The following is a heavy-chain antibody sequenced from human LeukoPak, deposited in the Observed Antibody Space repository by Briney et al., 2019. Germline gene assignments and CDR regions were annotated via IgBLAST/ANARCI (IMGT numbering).Heavy chain of an antibody. CDR3: ARNLVGKTDFDY. CDR2: INAGNGDT. J-gene: IGHJ4*02. D-gene: IGHD6-19*01. CDR1: GDTFSDYA. Sequence: ASVKVSCKASGDTFSDYAMHWVRQAPGQRLEWMGWINAGNGDTKYSQKFQGRVTITWDTSASTVHMELSSLRSEDTAVYYCARNLVGKTDFDYWGQGTLVTVSS. V-gene: IGHV1-3*01.